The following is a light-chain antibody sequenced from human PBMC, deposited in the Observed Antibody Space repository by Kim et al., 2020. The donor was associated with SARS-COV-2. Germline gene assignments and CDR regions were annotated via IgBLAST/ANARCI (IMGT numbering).Light chain of an antibody. J-gene: IGKJ4*01. CDR2: GAS. CDR3: QQYGSSPRT. V-gene: IGKV3-20*01. Sequence: APGESTTLSCRASQSVSSGYLAWYQQKPGQAPRVLIYGASRRATDVPDRFTGSGSGTDFTLTISRLEPEDFAVYYCQQYGSSPRTFGGGTKVDIK. CDR1: QSVSSGY.